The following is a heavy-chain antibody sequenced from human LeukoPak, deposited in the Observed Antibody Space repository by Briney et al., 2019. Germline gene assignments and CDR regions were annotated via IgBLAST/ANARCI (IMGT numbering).Heavy chain of an antibody. D-gene: IGHD3-3*01. CDR3: ARDGSGLPVDY. V-gene: IGHV3-21*01. CDR1: GFTFSSYS. J-gene: IGHJ4*02. CDR2: ISSSSSYI. Sequence: GGSLRLSCAASGFTFSSYSMNWVRQAPGKGLEWVSSISSSSSYIYYADSVKGRFTISRDNARNSLYLQMNSLRAEDTAVYYCARDGSGLPVDYWGQGTLVTVSS.